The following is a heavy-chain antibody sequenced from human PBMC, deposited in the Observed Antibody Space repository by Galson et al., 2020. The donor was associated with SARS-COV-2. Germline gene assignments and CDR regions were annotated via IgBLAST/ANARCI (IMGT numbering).Heavy chain of an antibody. V-gene: IGHV4-30-4*01. D-gene: IGHD3-3*01. Sequence: SETLSLTCTVSGGSISSGDYYWSWIRQPPGKGLEWIGYIYYSGSTYYNQSLKSRVTISVDTSKNQFSLKLSSVTAADTAVYYCARGGRFLEWLLSVNYYYYMDVWGKGTTVTVSS. CDR2: IYYSGST. J-gene: IGHJ6*03. CDR3: ARGGRFLEWLLSVNYYYYMDV. CDR1: GGSISSGDYY.